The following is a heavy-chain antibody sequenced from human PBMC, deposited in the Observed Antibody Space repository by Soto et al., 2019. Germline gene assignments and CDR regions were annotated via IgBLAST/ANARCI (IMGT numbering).Heavy chain of an antibody. CDR1: GFTFSNAW. D-gene: IGHD6-6*01. V-gene: IGHV3-15*01. J-gene: IGHJ6*02. CDR2: IKSKTDGGTA. CDR3: TTASYSSSYYYYYYGMDV. Sequence: GGSLRLSCAASGFTFSNAWMSWVRQAPGKGLEWVGRIKSKTDGGTADYAAPVKGRFTISRDDSKNTLYLQMNSLKTEDTAVYYCTTASYSSSYYYYYYGMDVWGQGTTVTVSS.